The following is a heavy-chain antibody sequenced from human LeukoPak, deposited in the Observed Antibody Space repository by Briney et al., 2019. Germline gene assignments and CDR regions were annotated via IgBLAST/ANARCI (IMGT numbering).Heavy chain of an antibody. V-gene: IGHV1-69-2*01. D-gene: IGHD3-10*01. CDR3: ATSGALWFGES. J-gene: IGHJ4*02. CDR2: VDPEDGET. Sequence: VKISCKVSGYTFTDYYMHWVHQAPGKGLEWMGLVDPEDGETIYAEKFQGRVTITADTSTDAAYMELSSLRSEDTAVYYCATSGALWFGESWGQGTLVTVSS. CDR1: GYTFTDYY.